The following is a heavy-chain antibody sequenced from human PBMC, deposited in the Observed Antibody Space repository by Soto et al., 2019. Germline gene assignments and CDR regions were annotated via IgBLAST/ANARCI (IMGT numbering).Heavy chain of an antibody. CDR3: ARDPKGYCSSTSCPPADVYYYYGMDV. Sequence: LSLTCAVSGGSISSSNWWSWVRQPPGKGLEWIGEIYHSGSTNYNPSLKSRVTISVDKSKNQFSLKLSSVTAADTAVYYCARDPKGYCSSTSCPPADVYYYYGMDVWGQGT. J-gene: IGHJ6*02. CDR2: IYHSGST. CDR1: GGSISSSNW. D-gene: IGHD2-2*01. V-gene: IGHV4-4*02.